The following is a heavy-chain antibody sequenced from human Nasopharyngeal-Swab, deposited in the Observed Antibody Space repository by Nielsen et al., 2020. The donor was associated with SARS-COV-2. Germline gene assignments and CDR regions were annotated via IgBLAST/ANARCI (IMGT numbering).Heavy chain of an antibody. CDR2: INHSGST. V-gene: IGHV4-34*01. CDR1: GGSFSGYY. D-gene: IGHD3-9*01. CDR3: ARGGRLRYFDWSYYYYGMDV. Sequence: SETLSLTCAVYGGSFSGYYWSWIRQPPGTGLEWIGEINHSGSTNYNPSLKSRVTISVDTSKNQFSLKLSSVTAADTAVYYCARGGRLRYFDWSYYYYGMDVWGQGTTVTVSS. J-gene: IGHJ6*02.